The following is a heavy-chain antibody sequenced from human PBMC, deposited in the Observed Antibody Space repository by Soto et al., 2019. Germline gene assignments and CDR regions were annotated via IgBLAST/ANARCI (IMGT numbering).Heavy chain of an antibody. V-gene: IGHV1-18*01. J-gene: IGHJ4*02. CDR3: ARGRYGDY. CDR2: ISAHNGNT. Sequence: QVHLVQSGAEVKKPGASVKVSCKGSGYGFTTYGITWVRQAPGQGLEWMAWISAHNGNTNYAQKLQGRVTVTRDTXTXTXXXXXXSXXSDDTAVYYCARGRYGDYWGQGALVTVSS. CDR1: GYGFTTYG. D-gene: IGHD1-1*01.